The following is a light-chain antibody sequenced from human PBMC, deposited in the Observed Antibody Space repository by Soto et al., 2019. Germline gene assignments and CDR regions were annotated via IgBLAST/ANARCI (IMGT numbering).Light chain of an antibody. CDR3: QHYDNLPRYT. CDR1: QDIANY. J-gene: IGKJ5*01. Sequence: DIPNTQYPSSLSASVGDRIHITCQVSQDIANYLNWYQQKAGRAPKFLIYDASNLETGDPSRFSGSGSGTDFTLTISSLQPEDIATYYCQHYDNLPRYTFGLGTRLET. CDR2: DAS. V-gene: IGKV1-33*01.